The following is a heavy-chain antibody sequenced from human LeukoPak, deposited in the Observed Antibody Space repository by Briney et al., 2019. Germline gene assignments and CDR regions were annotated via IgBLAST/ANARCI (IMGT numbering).Heavy chain of an antibody. J-gene: IGHJ4*02. CDR3: VAAAAGLYYFDY. CDR1: GGSISSSSYY. CDR2: IYYSGST. D-gene: IGHD2-15*01. V-gene: IGHV4-39*07. Sequence: SETLSLTCTVSGGSISSSSYYWGWIRQPPGKGLEWIGSIYYSGSTNYNPSLKSRVTISVDKSKNQFSLKLSSVTAADTAVYYCVAAAAGLYYFDYWGQGTLVTVSS.